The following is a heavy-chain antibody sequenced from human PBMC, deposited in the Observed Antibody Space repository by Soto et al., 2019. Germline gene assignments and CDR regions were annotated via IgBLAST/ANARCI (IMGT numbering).Heavy chain of an antibody. J-gene: IGHJ6*02. D-gene: IGHD3-9*01. CDR1: GFTFSSYW. Sequence: GGSLRLSCAASGFTFSSYWMSWVRQAPGKGLEWVANIKQDGSEKYYVDSVKGRFTISRDNAKNSLYLQMNSLGDEDPAVYFFARGMDPFDFLTGFHYFFFYYRMDVWGQGTTVPVSS. CDR3: ARGMDPFDFLTGFHYFFFYYRMDV. V-gene: IGHV3-7*01. CDR2: IKQDGSEK.